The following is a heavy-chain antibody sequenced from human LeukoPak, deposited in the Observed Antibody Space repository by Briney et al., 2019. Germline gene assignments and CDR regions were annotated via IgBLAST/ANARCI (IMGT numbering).Heavy chain of an antibody. CDR1: GFTFSSYW. J-gene: IGHJ3*02. V-gene: IGHV3-7*01. Sequence: PAESLTLSCAASGFTFSSYWMSWVRQAPGKGLEWVANIKQNGSEKYYVDSVKGRFTISRDHAKNSLYLQMNSLRAEYTAVYDCARGRSHAFDIWGQGTMVTVSS. D-gene: IGHD3-10*01. CDR3: ARGRSHAFDI. CDR2: IKQNGSEK.